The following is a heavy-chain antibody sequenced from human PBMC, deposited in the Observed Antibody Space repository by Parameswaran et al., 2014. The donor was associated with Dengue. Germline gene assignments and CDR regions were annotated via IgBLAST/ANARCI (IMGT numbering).Heavy chain of an antibody. Sequence: VRQAPGKGAGMDWGNQSYGSTNYNPSLKSRVTISVDTSKNQFSLKLSSVTAADTAVYYCATGRVVGGSYDFWSGWTDYYYYYGMDVWGQGTTVTVSS. V-gene: IGHV4-34*01. CDR2: QSYGST. J-gene: IGHJ6*02. CDR3: ATGRVVGGSYDFWSGWTDYYYYYGMDV. D-gene: IGHD3-3*01.